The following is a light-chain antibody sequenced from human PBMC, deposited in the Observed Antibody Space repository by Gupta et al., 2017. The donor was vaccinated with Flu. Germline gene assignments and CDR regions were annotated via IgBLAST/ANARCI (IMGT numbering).Light chain of an antibody. CDR3: GVWDRSTNVVV. CDR2: EDD. Sequence: TTTLSGSSYNIAYTGVSWYQQRPGTAPILLVYEDDNRPSGIPERFSGSKSGTTATLTITGVETGDEADYFCGVWDRSTNVVVFGGGTRLTVL. CDR1: SYNIAYTG. J-gene: IGLJ2*01. V-gene: IGLV1-51*02.